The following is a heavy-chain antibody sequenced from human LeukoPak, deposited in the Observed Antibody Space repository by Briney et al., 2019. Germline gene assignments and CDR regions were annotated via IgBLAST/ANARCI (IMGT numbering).Heavy chain of an antibody. CDR2: IYYSGST. D-gene: IGHD6-13*01. Sequence: SETLSLTCTVPGGSISSSSYYWGWIRQPPGKGLEWIGSIYYSGSTYYNPSLKSRVTISVDTSKNQFSLKLSSVTAADTAVYYCARHFQKVSYSRFDYWGQGTLVTVSS. CDR3: ARHFQKVSYSRFDY. J-gene: IGHJ4*02. CDR1: GGSISSSSYY. V-gene: IGHV4-39*01.